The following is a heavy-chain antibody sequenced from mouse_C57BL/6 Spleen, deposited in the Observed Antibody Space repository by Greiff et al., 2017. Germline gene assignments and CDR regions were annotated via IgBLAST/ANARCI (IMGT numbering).Heavy chain of an antibody. D-gene: IGHD4-1*01. CDR2: ISDGGSST. CDR3: ARELGYWYFDV. Sequence: EVQGVESGGGLVKPGGSLKLSCEASGFTFSSYAMSWVRQTPEQRLEWVATISDGGSSTYYPDNIKSRFTISRDNAKNNLYLQMSHLKAEDTAMYYCARELGYWYFDVWGTGTTVTVSS. V-gene: IGHV5-4*01. J-gene: IGHJ1*03. CDR1: GFTFSSYA.